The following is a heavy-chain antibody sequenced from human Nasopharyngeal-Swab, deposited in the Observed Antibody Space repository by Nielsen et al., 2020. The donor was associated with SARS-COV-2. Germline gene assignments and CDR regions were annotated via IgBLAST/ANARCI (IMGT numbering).Heavy chain of an antibody. CDR2: IWYDGSNK. J-gene: IGHJ6*02. D-gene: IGHD3-10*01. Sequence: GESLKISCAASGFTFSSYGMHWVRQAPGKGLEWVAVIWYDGSNKYYADSVKGRFTISRDNSKNTLYLQMNSLRAEDTAVYYCARDVLLWFGELLGYYYYGMDVWGQGTTVTVSS. V-gene: IGHV3-30*19. CDR3: ARDVLLWFGELLGYYYYGMDV. CDR1: GFTFSSYG.